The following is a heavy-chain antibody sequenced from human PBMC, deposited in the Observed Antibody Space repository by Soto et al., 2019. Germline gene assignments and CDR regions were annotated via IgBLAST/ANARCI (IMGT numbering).Heavy chain of an antibody. V-gene: IGHV4-34*01. CDR2: INHSGST. D-gene: IGHD3-22*01. CDR1: GGSFSGYY. J-gene: IGHJ5*02. CDR3: ARGYYDSSGYYDWFDP. Sequence: SETLSLSCAVYGGSFSGYYWSWIRQPPGKGLEWIGEINHSGSTNYNPSLKSRVTISVDTSKNQFSLKLSSVTAADTAVYYCARGYYDSSGYYDWFDPWGQGTLVTVSS.